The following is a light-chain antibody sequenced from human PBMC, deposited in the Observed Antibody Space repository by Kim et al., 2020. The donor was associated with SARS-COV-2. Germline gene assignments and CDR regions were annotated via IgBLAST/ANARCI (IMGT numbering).Light chain of an antibody. V-gene: IGKV1-33*01. Sequence: DLQLTQSPSSLSAFLGDRVTITCQANQDIIRILNWYQQKPGKAPKLLIYDASILETGVPTRFSGSGSGTYFSLTIDGVQPEDFATYYCQQRQTYGQGTKLEI. CDR1: QDIIRI. CDR2: DAS. CDR3: QQRQT. J-gene: IGKJ2*01.